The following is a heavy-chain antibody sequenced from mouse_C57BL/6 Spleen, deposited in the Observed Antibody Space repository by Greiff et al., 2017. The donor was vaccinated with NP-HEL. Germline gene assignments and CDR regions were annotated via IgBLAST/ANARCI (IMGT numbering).Heavy chain of an antibody. Sequence: QVQLQQSGAELVRPGTSVKVSCKASGYAFTNYLIEWVKQRPGQGLEWIGVINPGSGGTNYTEKFKGKATLTADKTSSTAYMQLSSLTSEDSAVYFCVRGYDYDGGYWGQGTTLTVSS. CDR1: GYAFTNYL. J-gene: IGHJ2*01. D-gene: IGHD2-4*01. V-gene: IGHV1-54*01. CDR3: VRGYDYDGGY. CDR2: INPGSGGT.